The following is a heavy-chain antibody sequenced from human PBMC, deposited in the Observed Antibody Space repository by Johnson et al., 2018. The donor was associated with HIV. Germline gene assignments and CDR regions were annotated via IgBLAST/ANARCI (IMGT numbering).Heavy chain of an antibody. CDR1: GFTFSDHY. CDR2: ICSSGSTK. Sequence: QVQLVESGGGLVKPGGSLRLSCAASGFTFSDHYMSWIRQAPGKGLEWVSYICSSGSTKYYTDSLKGRLTISRDNAKNSLYLQRNSLRAEDTAVYYCARVGGRQVGAFDIWGQGTMVTVSS. J-gene: IGHJ3*02. D-gene: IGHD3-3*01. CDR3: ARVGGRQVGAFDI. V-gene: IGHV3-11*04.